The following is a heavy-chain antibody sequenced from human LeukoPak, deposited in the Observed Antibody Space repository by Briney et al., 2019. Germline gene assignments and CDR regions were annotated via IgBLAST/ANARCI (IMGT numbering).Heavy chain of an antibody. V-gene: IGHV4-39*01. J-gene: IGHJ4*02. D-gene: IGHD2-2*01. CDR1: GGSISSSSYY. CDR2: IYYSGST. CDR3: ARGGRGSSTNCWFDY. Sequence: PSETLSLTCTVSGGSISSSSYYWGWLRQPPGKGLEWIGSIYYSGSTYYSPSLKSRVTISVDTSKNQFSLKLSSVTAADTAVYYCARGGRGSSTNCWFDYWGQGTLVTVSS.